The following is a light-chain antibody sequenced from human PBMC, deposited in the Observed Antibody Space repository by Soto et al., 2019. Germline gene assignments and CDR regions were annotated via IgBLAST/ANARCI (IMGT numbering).Light chain of an antibody. CDR2: DVN. CDR3: SSYTTTHTRV. V-gene: IGLV2-14*01. Sequence: QSALTQPASVSGSPGQSITISCTGTSNDVGGYDFVSWYQHHPGKAPKLIIYDVNNRPSGLSNRFSGSKSGNTASLTISGLQTEDEADYYCSSYTTTHTRVFGSGTKVNV. CDR1: SNDVGGYDF. J-gene: IGLJ1*01.